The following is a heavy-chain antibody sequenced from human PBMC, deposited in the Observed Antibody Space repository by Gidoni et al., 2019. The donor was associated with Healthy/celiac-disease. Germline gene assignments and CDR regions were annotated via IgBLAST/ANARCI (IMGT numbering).Heavy chain of an antibody. V-gene: IGHV4-39*01. Sequence: QLQLQESGPGLVKPSETLSLTCTVSGGSISSSSYYWGWIRQPPGKGLEWIGSIYYSGSTYYNPSLKSRVTISVDTSKNQFSLKLSSVTAADTAVYYCARRGITMVRGVIRTYYFDYWGQGTLVTVSS. CDR2: IYYSGST. CDR1: GGSISSSSYY. D-gene: IGHD3-10*01. J-gene: IGHJ4*02. CDR3: ARRGITMVRGVIRTYYFDY.